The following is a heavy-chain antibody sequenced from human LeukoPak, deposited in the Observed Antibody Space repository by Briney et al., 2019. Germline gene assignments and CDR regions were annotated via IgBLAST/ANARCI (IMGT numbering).Heavy chain of an antibody. J-gene: IGHJ5*02. CDR2: INPSGGST. CDR1: GYTFTSYY. Sequence: GASVKVSCKASGYTFTSYYMHWVRQAPGQGLEWMGIINPSGGSTSYAQKFQGRVTMTRDMSTSTVYMELSSLRSEDTAVYYCARVNGRDGFDPWGQGTLVTVSS. D-gene: IGHD5-24*01. V-gene: IGHV1-46*01. CDR3: ARVNGRDGFDP.